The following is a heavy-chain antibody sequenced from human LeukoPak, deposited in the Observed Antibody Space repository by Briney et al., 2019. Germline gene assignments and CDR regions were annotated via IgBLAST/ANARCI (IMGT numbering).Heavy chain of an antibody. Sequence: ASVKVSCKASGYTFTSHGFSWVRQAPGQGLEWMGWISAYNGNTNYAQNLQGRVTMTTDTFTSTAYMELRSLRSDDTAVYYCARDSPLSIVIVAPAHPENAFDIWGQGTMVTVSS. CDR1: GYTFTSHG. CDR2: ISAYNGNT. J-gene: IGHJ3*02. CDR3: ARDSPLSIVIVAPAHPENAFDI. V-gene: IGHV1-18*01. D-gene: IGHD2/OR15-2a*01.